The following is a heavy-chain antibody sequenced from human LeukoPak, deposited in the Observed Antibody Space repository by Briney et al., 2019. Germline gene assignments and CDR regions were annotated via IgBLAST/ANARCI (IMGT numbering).Heavy chain of an antibody. CDR2: XSYTGRT. CDR1: GASVSSXX. V-gene: IGHV4-59*08. CDR3: GKQQTAVAGTAPFES. J-gene: IGHJ4*02. Sequence: PSETLSLTCIVSGASVSSXXXXXXRQPPGKGLEXXXXXSYTGRTNYNPSLKSRVTISLDTSKNQLSLKLSSVTDADTAVYYCGKQQTAVAGTAPFESWGQGTLVTVSS. D-gene: IGHD6-19*01.